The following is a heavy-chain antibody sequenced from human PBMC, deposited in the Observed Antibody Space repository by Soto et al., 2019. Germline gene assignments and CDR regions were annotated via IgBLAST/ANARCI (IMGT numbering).Heavy chain of an antibody. CDR1: GGSISSGGYY. V-gene: IGHV4-31*03. Sequence: SETLSLTCTVSGGSISSGGYYWSWIRQHPGKGLEWIGYIYYSGSTYYNPSLKSRVTISVDTSKNQFSLKLSSVTAADTAVYYCARVGGQDYGDYADFDYWGQGTLVTVS. D-gene: IGHD4-17*01. CDR3: ARVGGQDYGDYADFDY. CDR2: IYYSGST. J-gene: IGHJ4*02.